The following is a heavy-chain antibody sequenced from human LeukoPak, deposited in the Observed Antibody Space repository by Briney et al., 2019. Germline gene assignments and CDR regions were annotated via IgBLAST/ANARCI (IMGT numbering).Heavy chain of an antibody. D-gene: IGHD3-9*01. CDR3: AKEPYYDIFTPGWFDP. CDR2: ISGSGGST. CDR1: GFTFSNHG. V-gene: IGHV3-23*01. J-gene: IGHJ5*02. Sequence: GGSLRFSCAASGFTFSNHGMTWVRQAPGKGLEWVSAISGSGGSTYYADSVRGRFTISRDNSKNTIYLQMTSLRAGDTAIYHCAKEPYYDIFTPGWFDPWGQGTLVTVSS.